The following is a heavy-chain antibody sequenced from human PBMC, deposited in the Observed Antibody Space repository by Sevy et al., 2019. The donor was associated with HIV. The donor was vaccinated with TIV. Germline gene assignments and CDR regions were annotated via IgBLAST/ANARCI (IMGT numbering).Heavy chain of an antibody. J-gene: IGHJ6*02. V-gene: IGHV3-23*01. CDR1: GFSFSSYA. CDR3: ARRPDLGVVILTGVLDV. Sequence: GGSLRLSCAASGFSFSSYAMSWVRQTPGKGLQWVSVISGSGGSTYYADSVKGRFTIFRDNSRNTVYLQTNSLRAEDTAVYYCARRPDLGVVILTGVLDVWGQGTTVTVSS. CDR2: ISGSGGST. D-gene: IGHD3-3*01.